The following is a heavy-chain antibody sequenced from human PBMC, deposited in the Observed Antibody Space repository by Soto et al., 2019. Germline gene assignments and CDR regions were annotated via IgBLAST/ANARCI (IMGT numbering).Heavy chain of an antibody. D-gene: IGHD2-21*01. CDR3: ARGAFCGGAPGCRDMDV. CDR1: GYNFISHS. Sequence: QIQLVQSGGEVKKPGASVKVSCKSSGYNFISHSITWVRQAPGQGLEWMGRISAYNGNTNHAQKFQGRLTMTTDTSTSTAYMELRSLRSDDTAVYYCARGAFCGGAPGCRDMDVWGQGNTVTVSS. V-gene: IGHV1-18*01. CDR2: ISAYNGNT. J-gene: IGHJ6*02.